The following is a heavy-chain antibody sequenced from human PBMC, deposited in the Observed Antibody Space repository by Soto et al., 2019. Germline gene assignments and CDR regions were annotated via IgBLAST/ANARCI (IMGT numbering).Heavy chain of an antibody. V-gene: IGHV3-74*01. CDR2: INSDGSST. CDR1: GFTFSSNW. CDR3: ARGGYHDSRSGSPVGYDI. Sequence: GGSLRLSCAASGFTFSSNWMHWVRQGPGKGLVWVSRINSDGSSTSYADSVKGRFTVSRDNAENTLFLQMNSLRAEDTAVYYCARGGYHDSRSGSPVGYDIWGPGTMVTVSS. D-gene: IGHD3-3*01. J-gene: IGHJ3*02.